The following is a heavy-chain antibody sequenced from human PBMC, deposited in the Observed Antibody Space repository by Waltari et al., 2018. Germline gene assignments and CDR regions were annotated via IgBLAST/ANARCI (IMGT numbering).Heavy chain of an antibody. CDR3: ASYYYDSSGYRYWFDP. D-gene: IGHD3-22*01. J-gene: IGHJ5*02. CDR1: GGSISSSNW. V-gene: IGHV4-4*02. Sequence: QVQLQESGPGLVKPSGTLSLTCAVSGGSISSSNWWSWVRQPPGKGLEWIGEIYHSGSTNYTPSLKSRVTISVDKSKNQFSLKLSSVTAADTAVYYCASYYYDSSGYRYWFDPWGQGTLVTVSS. CDR2: IYHSGST.